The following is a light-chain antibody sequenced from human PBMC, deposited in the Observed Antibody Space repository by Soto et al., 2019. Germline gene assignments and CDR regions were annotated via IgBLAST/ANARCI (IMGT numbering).Light chain of an antibody. Sequence: AVVTQEPSVTVSPGGTVTLTRGPTTEAVTSGNFPSWFQQKPGQPPRALTYSIDSKHSWTPARFSGSLLEGKAGLTLSGAQPEDEAEYYCLLYYGGAGVFGTGTKVTVL. CDR2: SID. V-gene: IGLV7-43*01. CDR3: LLYYGGAGV. CDR1: TEAVTSGNF. J-gene: IGLJ1*01.